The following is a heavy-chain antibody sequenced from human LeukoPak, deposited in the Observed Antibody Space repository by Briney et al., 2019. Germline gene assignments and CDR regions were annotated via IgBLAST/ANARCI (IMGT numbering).Heavy chain of an antibody. CDR2: ISAYNGNT. J-gene: IGHJ4*02. D-gene: IGHD3/OR15-3a*01. Sequence: ASVKVSCKASGYTFTSYGISWVRQAPGQGLEWMGWISAYNGNTNYAQKLQGRVTMTTDTSTSTAYMELRSLRSDDTAVYYCARVPIWTVESSGPTDYWGQGTLVTASS. V-gene: IGHV1-18*01. CDR3: ARVPIWTVESSGPTDY. CDR1: GYTFTSYG.